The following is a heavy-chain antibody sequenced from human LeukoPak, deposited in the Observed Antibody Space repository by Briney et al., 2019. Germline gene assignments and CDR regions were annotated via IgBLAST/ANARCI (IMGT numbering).Heavy chain of an antibody. V-gene: IGHV4-34*01. Sequence: SETLSLTCVVYGESFSGYYWSWIRQPPGKGLEWIGEINHSGSTNYNPSLKSRVTISVDTSKNQFSLKLSSVTAADTAVYYCATTVTPGWFDPWGQGTLVTVSS. J-gene: IGHJ5*02. D-gene: IGHD4-17*01. CDR2: INHSGST. CDR1: GESFSGYY. CDR3: ATTVTPGWFDP.